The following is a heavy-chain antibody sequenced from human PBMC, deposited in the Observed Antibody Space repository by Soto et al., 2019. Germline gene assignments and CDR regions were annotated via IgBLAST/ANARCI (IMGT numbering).Heavy chain of an antibody. CDR1: GFTFSSYW. CDR2: INSDGSST. CDR3: ARDPGGSGHYIEYYFDY. V-gene: IGHV3-74*01. Sequence: GGSLRLSCAASGFTFSSYWMHWVRQAPGKGLVWVSRINSDGSSTSYADSVKGRFTISRDNAKNTLFLQMNSLRSEDTAVYYCARDPGGSGHYIEYYFDYWGQGTLVTVSS. D-gene: IGHD6-19*01. J-gene: IGHJ4*02.